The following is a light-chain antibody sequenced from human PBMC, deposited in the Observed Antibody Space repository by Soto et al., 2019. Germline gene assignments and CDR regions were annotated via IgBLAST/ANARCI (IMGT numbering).Light chain of an antibody. CDR2: KAS. V-gene: IGKV1-5*03. J-gene: IGKJ4*01. CDR3: QHYNSYPLT. CDR1: QSISTW. Sequence: DIQMTQSPSTLSASVGDRVTITCRASQSISTWLAWYQQKPGKAPKVLIYKASTLESGVPSRFSGSGSGTEFTLTISSLQPDDFATYYCQHYNSYPLTFGGGTKVEIK.